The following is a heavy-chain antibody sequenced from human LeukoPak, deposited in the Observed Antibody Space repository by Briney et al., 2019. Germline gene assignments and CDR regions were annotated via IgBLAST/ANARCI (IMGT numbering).Heavy chain of an antibody. CDR3: ARGSLRIPARPYWIDP. J-gene: IGHJ5*02. CDR2: IRYDGSYK. V-gene: IGHV3-30*02. D-gene: IGHD6-6*01. Sequence: GSLRLSCVASGFTFSSYGMHWVRQAPGKGLEWVTFIRYDGSYKHYADSVKGRFTISRDNAKNSLYLQMNSLRVEDTAVYYCARGSLRIPARPYWIDPWGQGTLVTVSS. CDR1: GFTFSSYG.